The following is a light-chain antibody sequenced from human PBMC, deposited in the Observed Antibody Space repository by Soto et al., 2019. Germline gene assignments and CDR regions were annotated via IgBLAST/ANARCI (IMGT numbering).Light chain of an antibody. V-gene: IGLV1-47*02. CDR3: SSWDGTLSAYV. CDR1: SSNIGSNY. J-gene: IGLJ1*01. CDR2: NNN. Sequence: QSALAQPPLASGTPGQGVTISCSGSSSNIGSNYVYWYQQLPGTAPKLLIYNNNQRPSGVPDRFSASKSGTSASLAIRGLRSDDEADYYCSSWDGTLSAYVYGAGTKVTVL.